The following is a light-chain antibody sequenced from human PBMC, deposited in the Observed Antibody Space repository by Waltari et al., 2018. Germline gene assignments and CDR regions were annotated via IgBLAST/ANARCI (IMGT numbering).Light chain of an antibody. CDR3: ASYAGYNNLDVL. CDR2: DVN. V-gene: IGLV2-8*01. CDR1: HRDVGRYKY. Sequence: QSALTQPPSASGSAGQSVTISCTGTHRDVGRYKYVSWSQQLPGEAPKLIIFDVNRRSSGIPDRFSGSKSGNTASLTVSGLQSEDEATYYCASYAGYNNLDVLFGGGTKLTVL. J-gene: IGLJ2*01.